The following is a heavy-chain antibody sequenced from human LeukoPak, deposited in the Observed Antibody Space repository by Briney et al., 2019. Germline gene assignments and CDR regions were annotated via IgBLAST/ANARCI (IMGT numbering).Heavy chain of an antibody. J-gene: IGHJ4*02. CDR2: INHSGST. V-gene: IGHV4-34*01. Sequence: TSETLSLTCAVYGGSFSGYYWSWIRQPPGKGLEWIGEINHSGSTSYNPSLKSRVTISVDTSKNQFPLKLRSVTAADTAVYYCATGWVPDCSGGSCSLYYFDFWGQGTLVTVSS. CDR3: ATGWVPDCSGGSCSLYYFDF. D-gene: IGHD2-15*01. CDR1: GGSFSGYY.